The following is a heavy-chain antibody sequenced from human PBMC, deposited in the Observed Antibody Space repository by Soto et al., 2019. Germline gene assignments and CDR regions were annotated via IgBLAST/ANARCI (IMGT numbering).Heavy chain of an antibody. V-gene: IGHV3-7*01. J-gene: IGHJ6*02. CDR3: ARDKLENSSSWYYYYYYYGMDV. CDR2: IKQDGSEK. D-gene: IGHD6-13*01. CDR1: GFTFSSYW. Sequence: QPGGSLRLSCAASGFTFSSYWMSWVRQAPGKGLEWVANIKQDGSEKYYVDSVKGRFTISRDNAKNSLYLQMNSLRAEDTAVYYCARDKLENSSSWYYYYYYYGMDVWGQGTTVTVSS.